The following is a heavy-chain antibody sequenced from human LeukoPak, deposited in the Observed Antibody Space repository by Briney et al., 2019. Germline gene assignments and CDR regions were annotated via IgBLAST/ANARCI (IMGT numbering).Heavy chain of an antibody. CDR3: ARPVIVGATLYYFDY. D-gene: IGHD1-26*01. J-gene: IGHJ4*02. CDR1: GYTFTGYY. CDR2: INPNSGGT. Sequence: ASVKVSCKASGYTFTGYYMHWVRQAPGQGLEWMGWINPNSGGTNYAQKFQGRVTMIRDTSISTAYMELSRLRSDDTAVYYCARPVIVGATLYYFDYWGQGTLVTVSS. V-gene: IGHV1-2*02.